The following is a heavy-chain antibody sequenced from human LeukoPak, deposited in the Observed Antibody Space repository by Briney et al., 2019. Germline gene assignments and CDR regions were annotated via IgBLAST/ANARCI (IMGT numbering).Heavy chain of an antibody. J-gene: IGHJ6*03. D-gene: IGHD2-15*01. V-gene: IGHV1-69*05. CDR1: GGTFSSYA. CDR2: IIPIFGTA. CDR3: SGGSKLGYYYYYYVDV. Sequence: SVKVSCKASGGTFSSYAISWVRQAPGQGLEWMGGIIPIFGTANYAQKFQGRVTITTDESTSTAYMELSSLRSEDTAVYYCSGGSKLGYYYYYYVDVWGKGTTVTVSS.